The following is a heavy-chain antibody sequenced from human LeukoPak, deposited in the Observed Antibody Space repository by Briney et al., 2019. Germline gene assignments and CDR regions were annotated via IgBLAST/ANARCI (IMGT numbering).Heavy chain of an antibody. D-gene: IGHD2-2*01. J-gene: IGHJ5*02. CDR1: GGSISNYY. V-gene: IGHV4-59*01. Sequence: SETLSLTCTVSGGSISNYYWSWIRQPPGKGLEWIGYIYYSGSTNYNPSLKSRVTISVDTAKNQFSLKLNSVTAADTAVYYCARTTEDCSSTSCYQYWFDPWGQGTLVTVSS. CDR2: IYYSGST. CDR3: ARTTEDCSSTSCYQYWFDP.